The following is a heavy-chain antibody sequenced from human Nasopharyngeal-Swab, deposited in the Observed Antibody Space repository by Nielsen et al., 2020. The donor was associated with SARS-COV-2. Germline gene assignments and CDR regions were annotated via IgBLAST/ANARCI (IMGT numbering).Heavy chain of an antibody. V-gene: IGHV4-30-4*01. CDR2: IYYSGST. CDR1: GGSTSSGDYY. Sequence: LRLSCTVSGGSTSSGDYYWSWIRQPPGKGLEWIGYIYYSGSTYYNPSLKSRVTISVDTSKNQFSLKLSSVTATDTAVYYCARVYYYYYYMDVWGKGTRSPSP. J-gene: IGHJ6*03. CDR3: ARVYYYYYYMDV.